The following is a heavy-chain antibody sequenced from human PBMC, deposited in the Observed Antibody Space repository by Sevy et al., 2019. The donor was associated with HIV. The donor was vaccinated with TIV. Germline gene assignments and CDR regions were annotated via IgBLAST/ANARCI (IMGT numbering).Heavy chain of an antibody. J-gene: IGHJ4*02. D-gene: IGHD2-15*01. Sequence: GGSLRLSCAASGFTFSSYWMSWVRQAPGKGLEWVANIKQDGSEKYYVDSVKGRFTISRDNAKNSLYLQMNSLRAEDTAVYYCARDKRVKYCSGGSCYSRAPFDYWGQGTLVTVSS. V-gene: IGHV3-7*03. CDR2: IKQDGSEK. CDR1: GFTFSSYW. CDR3: ARDKRVKYCSGGSCYSRAPFDY.